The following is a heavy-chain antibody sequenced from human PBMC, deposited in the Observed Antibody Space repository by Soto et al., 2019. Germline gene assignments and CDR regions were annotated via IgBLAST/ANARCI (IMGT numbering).Heavy chain of an antibody. D-gene: IGHD3-10*01. J-gene: IGHJ6*02. V-gene: IGHV1-18*01. CDR2: IIDYNDNT. Sequence: ASVKVSAKASGYTFTSYGISWWRQAPGQGLEGLGLIIDYNDNTKYAQKLKGSVTMTTDTSTSTAYMALRSLRSDDTDVYYCARDLPTMVRALRYYYYGMDVWGQGTPVTVSS. CDR3: ARDLPTMVRALRYYYYGMDV. CDR1: GYTFTSYG.